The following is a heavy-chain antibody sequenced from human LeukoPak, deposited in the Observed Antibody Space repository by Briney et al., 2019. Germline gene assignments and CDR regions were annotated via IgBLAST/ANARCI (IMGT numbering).Heavy chain of an antibody. V-gene: IGHV5-51*01. CDR2: IYPRDSDT. D-gene: IGHD6-13*01. J-gene: IGHJ5*02. CDR1: GYSFTNYW. CDR3: ARHERDSSSSNWFDP. Sequence: RGESLKISCKGSGYSFTNYWIGWVRQMPGKGLEWMGIIYPRDSDTRYSPSFQGQVTISADKSISTAYLQWSSLKASDTATYYCARHERDSSSSNWFDPWGQGTLVSVSS.